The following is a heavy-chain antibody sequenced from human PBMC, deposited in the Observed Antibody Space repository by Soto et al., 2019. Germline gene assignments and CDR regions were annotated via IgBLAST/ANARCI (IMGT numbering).Heavy chain of an antibody. V-gene: IGHV4-59*08. CDR1: GDSISRYY. D-gene: IGHD3-22*01. Sequence: SETLSLTCTVSGDSISRYYWSWIRQPPGKGLEWIGYIYYTGTTNYNPSLKSRLTISVDTSKNQFSLRLTSVTAADTAVYYCARQGYYDSSGYDAFDLWGQGTMVT. CDR3: ARQGYYDSSGYDAFDL. CDR2: IYYTGTT. J-gene: IGHJ3*01.